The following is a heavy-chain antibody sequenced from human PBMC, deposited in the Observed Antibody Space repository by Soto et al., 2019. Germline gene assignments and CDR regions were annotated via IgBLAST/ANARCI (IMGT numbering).Heavy chain of an antibody. Sequence: ASVKVSCKASGYTFIGYYMHWVRQAPGQGLGWMGWINPNNGDTNYEQKFQGRVTMTRDTSISTAYMELSSLSSDDTAVYYCARSKYYYDSSGYYYVWFDPWGQGTLVTVSS. J-gene: IGHJ5*02. CDR2: INPNNGDT. V-gene: IGHV1-2*02. CDR3: ARSKYYYDSSGYYYVWFDP. D-gene: IGHD3-22*01. CDR1: GYTFIGYY.